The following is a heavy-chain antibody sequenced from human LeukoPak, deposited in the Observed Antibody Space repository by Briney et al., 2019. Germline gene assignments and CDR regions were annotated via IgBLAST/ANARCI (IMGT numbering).Heavy chain of an antibody. CDR2: ISYDGSDX. CDR1: GXTXXSSG. CDR3: AREAGYSYGYTFDF. D-gene: IGHD5-18*01. V-gene: IGHV3-30*03. J-gene: IGHJ4*02. Sequence: PGRSLRLSCAASGXTXXSSGXXXXXXAXXXGXEWXAVISYDGSDXXXADSVRGRFTISRDNSKNTLYLQMNSLRAEDTAVYYCAREAGYSYGYTFDFWGQGTLVTVSS.